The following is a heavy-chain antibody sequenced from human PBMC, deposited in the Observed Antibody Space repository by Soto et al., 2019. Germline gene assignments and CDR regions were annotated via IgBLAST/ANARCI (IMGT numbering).Heavy chain of an antibody. CDR3: ARHGVYVTNWYFDL. D-gene: IGHD3-10*02. CDR1: GGTFSSYA. J-gene: IGHJ2*01. V-gene: IGHV1-69*12. CDR2: IFPIFGTA. Sequence: QVQLVQSGAEVKKPGSSVKVSCKASGGTFSSYAISWVRQAPGQGLEWMGGIFPIFGTANYAQKFQGRVTIPADESTSTAYMEMSSLTSEDTAVYYCARHGVYVTNWYFDLWCSGILVTVSS.